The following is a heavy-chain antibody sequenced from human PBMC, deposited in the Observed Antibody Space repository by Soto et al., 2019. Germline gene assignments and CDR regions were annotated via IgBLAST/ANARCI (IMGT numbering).Heavy chain of an antibody. CDR2: IDPSDSQT. J-gene: IGHJ4*02. CDR1: GYSFAGYW. Sequence: PGESLKISCKGSGYSFAGYWITWVRQKPGKGLEWMGRIDPSDSQTYYSPSFRGHVTISVTKSITTVFLQWSSLRASDTAMYYCARQIYDSDTGPNFQYYFDSWGQVTPVPVSS. CDR3: ARQIYDSDTGPNFQYYFDS. D-gene: IGHD3-22*01. V-gene: IGHV5-10-1*01.